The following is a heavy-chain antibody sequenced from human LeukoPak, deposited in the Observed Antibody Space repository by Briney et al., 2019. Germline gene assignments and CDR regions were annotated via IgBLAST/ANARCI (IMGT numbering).Heavy chain of an antibody. Sequence: GRSLRLSCAAPGFTFSNYWMSWVREAPGKGLEWVDNIRQDGSEKYYVDSVRGRFTISRDNAKNSLYLQMNSLRAEDTAVYYCARVTRTSMDVWGKGTTVTVSS. CDR3: ARVTRTSMDV. J-gene: IGHJ6*03. CDR1: GFTFSNYW. V-gene: IGHV3-7*01. CDR2: IRQDGSEK.